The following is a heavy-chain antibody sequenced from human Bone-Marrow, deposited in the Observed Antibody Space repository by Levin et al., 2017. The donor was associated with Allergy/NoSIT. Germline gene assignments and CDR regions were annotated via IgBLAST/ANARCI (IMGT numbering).Heavy chain of an antibody. J-gene: IGHJ4*02. V-gene: IGHV1-2*02. CDR1: GYTFSDYY. D-gene: IGHD6-13*01. Sequence: ASVKVSCTVSGYTFSDYYMHWVRQAPGHGLEWMGWINPKRGDANTAQKFEGRVVLTRDTSISTAYMEVRRLRSDDTALYYCARGGTSSNDYWGQGTLVTVSS. CDR2: INPKRGDA. CDR3: ARGGTSSNDY.